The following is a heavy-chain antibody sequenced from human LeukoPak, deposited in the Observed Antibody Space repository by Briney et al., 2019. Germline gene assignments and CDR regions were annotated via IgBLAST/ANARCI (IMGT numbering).Heavy chain of an antibody. V-gene: IGHV4-39*07. CDR2: IYYSGST. J-gene: IGHJ3*02. CDR3: ARDEGSGDAFDI. Sequence: PSETLSLTCTVSGGSISSSSYYWGWIRQPPGKGLEWIGSIYYSGSTYYNPSLKSRVTISVDTSKNQFSLKLSSVTAADTAVYYCARDEGSGDAFDIWGQGTMVTVSS. D-gene: IGHD2-15*01. CDR1: GGSISSSSYY.